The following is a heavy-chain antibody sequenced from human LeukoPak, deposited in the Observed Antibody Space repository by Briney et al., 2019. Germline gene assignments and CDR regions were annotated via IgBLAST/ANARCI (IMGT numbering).Heavy chain of an antibody. D-gene: IGHD1-26*01. V-gene: IGHV3-15*01. Sequence: GGSLRLSCAASGFTFSSYWMSWVRQAPGKGLEWVGRINSKIDGGTTHYAAPVKGRFTISRDDSKNTVHLQMNSLKTEDSALYYCTTDIVGTIIVGIDYWGQGTLVTVSS. CDR2: INSKIDGGTT. CDR3: TTDIVGTIIVGIDY. CDR1: GFTFSSYW. J-gene: IGHJ4*02.